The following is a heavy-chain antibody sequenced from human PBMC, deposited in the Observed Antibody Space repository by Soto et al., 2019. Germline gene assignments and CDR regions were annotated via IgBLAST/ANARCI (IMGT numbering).Heavy chain of an antibody. CDR2: MNDSGTT. CDR3: ASPRWNYIY. CDR1: GGSFSGYY. Sequence: QVQLQQWGAGLLKPSETLSLTCAVSGGSFSGYYWSWIRQPPGKGLEWIGEMNDSGTTKYNASLESRVASSADTSKGHFSLTLTSVTAADTAVYYCASPRWNYIYWGQGTLVAVSS. J-gene: IGHJ4*02. D-gene: IGHD1-7*01. V-gene: IGHV4-34*01.